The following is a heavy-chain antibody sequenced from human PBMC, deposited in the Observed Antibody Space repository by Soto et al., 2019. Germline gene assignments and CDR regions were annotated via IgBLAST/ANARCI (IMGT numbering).Heavy chain of an antibody. Sequence: EVQLVESGGKLVKPGGSLRLSCAASGFTFSNAWMSWVRQGPGKGLEWVGRIKSKTDGATTDYAAPVKGRFTISRDDSKNTLYLQMNSLKTEDTAVYYCTTEFRGAGIGDYWGQGTLVTVSS. D-gene: IGHD3-3*02. J-gene: IGHJ4*02. CDR1: GFTFSNAW. CDR2: IKSKTDGATT. CDR3: TTEFRGAGIGDY. V-gene: IGHV3-15*01.